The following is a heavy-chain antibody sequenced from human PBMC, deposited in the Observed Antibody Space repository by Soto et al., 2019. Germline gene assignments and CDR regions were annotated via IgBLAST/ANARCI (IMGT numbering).Heavy chain of an antibody. CDR3: ARDWGYSSPPTGWFDP. V-gene: IGHV4-30-2*05. CDR2: IYHSGST. CDR1: GGSISSGGYS. Sequence: QLQLQESGSGLVKPSQTLSLTCAVSGGSISSGGYSWSWIRQPPGKGLEWIGYIYHSGSTYYNPSLKSRVTISVDTSKNHFSLKLSSVTAADTAVYYCARDWGYSSPPTGWFDPWGQGTLVTVSS. D-gene: IGHD6-13*01. J-gene: IGHJ5*02.